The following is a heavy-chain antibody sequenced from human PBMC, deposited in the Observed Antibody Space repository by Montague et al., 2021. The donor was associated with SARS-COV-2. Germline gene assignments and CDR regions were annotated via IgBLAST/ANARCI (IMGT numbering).Heavy chain of an antibody. CDR2: IYYRGST. Sequence: SETLSLTCTVSGGSISSYYWSWIRQPPGKGLEWIGYIYYRGSTNYNPSLKSRVTVSVDTSKNQFSLKLISVTAADTAVYYCARGDRWNWFDPWGQGILVTVSS. CDR1: GGSISSYY. CDR3: ARGDRWNWFDP. D-gene: IGHD5-24*01. J-gene: IGHJ5*02. V-gene: IGHV4-59*01.